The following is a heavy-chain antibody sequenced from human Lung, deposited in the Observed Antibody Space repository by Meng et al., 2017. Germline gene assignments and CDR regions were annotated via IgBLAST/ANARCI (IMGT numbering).Heavy chain of an antibody. Sequence: QVQLVHSGAEVKKPGASVEVSCKPSGYNFPDYYIHWVRLAPGQGLEWMGHIDPKSGDTRYAQKFQGRVTMTGDTSIGTAYMELTGLRSDDTALYYCARDEDISAAGKLFGDYWGQGTLVTVSS. CDR2: IDPKSGDT. CDR3: ARDEDISAAGKLFGDY. J-gene: IGHJ4*02. D-gene: IGHD6-13*01. V-gene: IGHV1-2*06. CDR1: GYNFPDYY.